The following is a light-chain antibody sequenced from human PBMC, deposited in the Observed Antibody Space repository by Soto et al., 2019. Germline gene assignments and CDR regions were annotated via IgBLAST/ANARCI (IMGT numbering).Light chain of an antibody. CDR1: QSFSSTY. CDR3: QQYGSSPIT. V-gene: IGKV3-20*01. J-gene: IGKJ5*01. CDR2: GAS. Sequence: EIVLTQSPGTLSLSPGERATLSCRASQSFSSTYLAWYQQKPGQAPRLLVYGASSRATGIPDRFSGFGSGIDFSLTISRLEAEEFAVYFCQQYGSSPITFGQGTRLEIK.